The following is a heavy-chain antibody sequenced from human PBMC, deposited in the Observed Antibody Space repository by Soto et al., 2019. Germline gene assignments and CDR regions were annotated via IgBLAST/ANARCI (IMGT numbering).Heavy chain of an antibody. CDR1: GFTFSSYA. D-gene: IGHD3-3*02. V-gene: IGHV3-23*01. J-gene: IGHJ3*02. Sequence: EVQLLESGGGLVQPGGSLRLSCAASGFTFSSYAMSWVRQAPGKGLEWVSAISGSGGSTYYADSVKGRFTISRDNSKNSLYLQMNCLRAEDTAVYYCGKDTRIFGVAEYDAFDIWGQGTMVTVSS. CDR2: ISGSGGST. CDR3: GKDTRIFGVAEYDAFDI.